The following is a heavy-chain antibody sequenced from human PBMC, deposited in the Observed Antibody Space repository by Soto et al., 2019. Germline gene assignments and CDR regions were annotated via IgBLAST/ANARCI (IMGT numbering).Heavy chain of an antibody. V-gene: IGHV3-23*01. J-gene: IGHJ6*02. CDR1: GFTFSGYA. CDR3: AKDLRPQGLSGSYYYGMDV. CDR2: ISGSGGST. D-gene: IGHD1-26*01. Sequence: EVQLLESGGGLVQPGGSLRLSCAASGFTFSGYAMSWVRQAPGKGLEWVSAISGSGGSTYYEASLKGRFTISRDNSKNTLYLQMNSLRAEDTAVYYCAKDLRPQGLSGSYYYGMDVWGQGTTVTVSS.